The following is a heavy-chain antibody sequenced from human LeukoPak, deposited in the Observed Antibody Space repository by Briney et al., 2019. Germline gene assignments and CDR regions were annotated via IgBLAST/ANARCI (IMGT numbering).Heavy chain of an antibody. J-gene: IGHJ4*02. V-gene: IGHV3-20*03. CDR3: ARALELWSLYYFDY. Sequence: PGGSLRLSYAASGFTFDDYGMSWVRQAPGKGLEWVSGINWNGGSTGYADSVKGRFTISRDNAKNSLYLQMNSLRAEDAALYYCARALELWSLYYFDYWGQGTLVTVSS. D-gene: IGHD2-21*01. CDR2: INWNGGST. CDR1: GFTFDDYG.